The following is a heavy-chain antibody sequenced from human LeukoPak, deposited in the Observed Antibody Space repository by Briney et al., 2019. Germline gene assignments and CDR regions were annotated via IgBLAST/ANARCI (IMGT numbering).Heavy chain of an antibody. D-gene: IGHD3-22*01. CDR3: AKASLIVKGYFDY. J-gene: IGHJ4*02. V-gene: IGHV3-23*01. CDR1: GFTFSSYA. Sequence: GGSLRLSCAASGFTFSSYAMSWVRQAPGKGLEWVSAISGSSGSTYYADSVKGRFTISRDNSKNTLYLQMNSLRAEDTAVYYCAKASLIVKGYFDYWGQGTLVTVSS. CDR2: ISGSSGST.